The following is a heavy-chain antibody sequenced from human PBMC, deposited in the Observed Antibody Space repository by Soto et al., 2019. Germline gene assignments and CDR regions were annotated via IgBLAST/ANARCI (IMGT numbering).Heavy chain of an antibody. V-gene: IGHV3-23*01. J-gene: IGHJ4*02. Sequence: GGSLRLSCAASVFTINTYAMTWVRQAPGKGLEWVSSLGSGGDTYYADSVKGRFTISRDNSKSTLYLQMNSLRAEDTAVYYCVKGGWGNYCDYWGQGTLVTVS. CDR2: LGSGGDT. CDR3: VKGGWGNYCDY. D-gene: IGHD3-16*01. CDR1: VFTINTYA.